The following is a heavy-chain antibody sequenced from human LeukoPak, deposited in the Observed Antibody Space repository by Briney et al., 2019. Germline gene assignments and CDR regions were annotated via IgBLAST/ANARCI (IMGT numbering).Heavy chain of an antibody. J-gene: IGHJ6*04. D-gene: IGHD3-9*01. Sequence: GGSLRLSCAAPGFTFSSYWMSWVRKAPGKGLEWVANIKQDGSEKYYVDSVKGRFTISRDNAKNSLYLQMNSLRAEDTAAKPIVLRYFDWLQSSPTPFRDYYYYYGMDVWGKGTTVTVSS. CDR3: VLRYFDWLQSSPTPFRDYYYYYGMDV. CDR2: IKQDGSEK. V-gene: IGHV3-7*03. CDR1: GFTFSSYW.